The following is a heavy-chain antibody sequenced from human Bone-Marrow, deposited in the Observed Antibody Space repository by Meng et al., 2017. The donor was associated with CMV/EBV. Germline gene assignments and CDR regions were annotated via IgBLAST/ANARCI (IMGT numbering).Heavy chain of an antibody. CDR1: GFTLSSYA. D-gene: IGHD2-2*01. CDR2: ISGSGGST. Sequence: GGSLRLSCAASGFTLSSYAMSWVRQAPGKGLEWVSAISGSGGSTYYADSVKGRFTISRDNSKNTLYLQMNSLRAEDTAVYYCAKDQDEYCSSTSCYLPDYWGQGTLVTVSS. J-gene: IGHJ4*02. CDR3: AKDQDEYCSSTSCYLPDY. V-gene: IGHV3-23*01.